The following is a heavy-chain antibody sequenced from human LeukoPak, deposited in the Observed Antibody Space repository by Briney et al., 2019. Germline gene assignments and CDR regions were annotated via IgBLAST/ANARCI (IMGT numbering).Heavy chain of an antibody. Sequence: ASVKVSCKVSGYTLTELSMHWVRQAPGKGREWRGGFDPEDGETIYAQRFQGRVTMTEDTSTDTAYMELSSLRSEDTAVYYCATGLLWFGEDNYGMDVWGKGTTVTVSS. J-gene: IGHJ6*04. CDR2: FDPEDGET. CDR3: ATGLLWFGEDNYGMDV. V-gene: IGHV1-24*01. CDR1: GYTLTELS. D-gene: IGHD3-10*01.